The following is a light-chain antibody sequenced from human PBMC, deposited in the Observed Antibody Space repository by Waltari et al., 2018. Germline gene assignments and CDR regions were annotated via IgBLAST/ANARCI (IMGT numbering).Light chain of an antibody. Sequence: QLVLTQSPSASASLGASVKLTCTLSSDHSTNVVAWLQPHPEKGPRFLMKVNSDGSHTKGDEIPVRFSGSSSGAERYLSISSLQSEDEADYYCQTGGHGTWVFGGGTKLTVL. J-gene: IGLJ3*02. CDR1: SDHSTNV. V-gene: IGLV4-69*01. CDR3: QTGGHGTWV. CDR2: VNSDGSH.